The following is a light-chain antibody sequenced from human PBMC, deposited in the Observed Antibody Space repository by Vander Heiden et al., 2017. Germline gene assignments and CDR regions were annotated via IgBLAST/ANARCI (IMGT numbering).Light chain of an antibody. J-gene: IGLJ2*01. V-gene: IGLV1-40*01. CDR3: QSYDSSVV. Sequence: QSVLTPPPSVSGAPGQRVTISCTGSSSNIGAGYDVHWYQQLPGTAPKLLIYGNSHRPSGVPDRFSGSKSGTSASLAITGLQAEDEADYYCQSYDSSVVFGGGTKLTVL. CDR1: SSNIGAGYD. CDR2: GNS.